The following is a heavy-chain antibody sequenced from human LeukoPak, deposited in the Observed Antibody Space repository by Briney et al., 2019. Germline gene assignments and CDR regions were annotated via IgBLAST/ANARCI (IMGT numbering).Heavy chain of an antibody. D-gene: IGHD4-17*01. V-gene: IGHV4-39*01. Sequence: SETLSLTCTVSGGSISSSGYHWGWVRQSPGKGLEWIGSINYSGTTFYNPPLKSRVTISVDTSKNQFSLKLTSVTAADTAVYYCARQDDQDHGDPNWFDPWGQGTLVTVSS. J-gene: IGHJ5*02. CDR2: INYSGTT. CDR3: ARQDDQDHGDPNWFDP. CDR1: GGSISSSGYH.